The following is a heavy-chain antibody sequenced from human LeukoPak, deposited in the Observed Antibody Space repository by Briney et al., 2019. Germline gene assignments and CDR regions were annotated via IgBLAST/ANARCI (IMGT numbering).Heavy chain of an antibody. CDR3: AKRGIVIRAVIIVGFHKEAYYFDY. CDR1: AISLSNYD. D-gene: IGHD3-10*01. J-gene: IGHJ4*02. V-gene: IGHV3-23*01. CDR2: ISDSGGST. Sequence: GRCLRLSCAVTAISLSNYDMSWVRQAPGKGLEWVAGISDSGGSTNYADSVKGRFTISRDNPKNTLYLQMNSLRAEDTAVYFCAKRGIVIRAVIIVGFHKEAYYFDYWGQGALVTVSS.